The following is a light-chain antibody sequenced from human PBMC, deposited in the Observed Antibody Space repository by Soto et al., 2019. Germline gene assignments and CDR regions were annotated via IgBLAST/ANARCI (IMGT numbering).Light chain of an antibody. Sequence: QSALTQPASVSGSPGQSITISCIGTDSDVGGYNYVSWYQQHPGKAPKLLIYEVTNRPSGVSNRFSGSKSGNAASLTVSGLQADDEAIYYCSSYTGTNNFVLFGGGTKVTVL. CDR2: EVT. CDR1: DSDVGGYNY. V-gene: IGLV2-14*01. J-gene: IGLJ2*01. CDR3: SSYTGTNNFVL.